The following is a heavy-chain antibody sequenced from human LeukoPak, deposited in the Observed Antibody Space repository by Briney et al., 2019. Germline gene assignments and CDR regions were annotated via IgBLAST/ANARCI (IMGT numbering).Heavy chain of an antibody. Sequence: ASVKVSCKASGYTFTSYGIIWVRQAPGQGLEWMGIINPSGGSTSYAQKFQGRVTMTRDTSTSTVYMELSSLRSEDTAVYYCARGRIQLWPLDYWGQGTLVTVSS. CDR2: INPSGGST. V-gene: IGHV1-46*01. D-gene: IGHD5-18*01. CDR3: ARGRIQLWPLDY. CDR1: GYTFTSYG. J-gene: IGHJ4*02.